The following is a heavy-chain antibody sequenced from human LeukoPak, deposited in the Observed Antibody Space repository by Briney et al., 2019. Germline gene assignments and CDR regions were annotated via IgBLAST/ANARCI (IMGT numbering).Heavy chain of an antibody. V-gene: IGHV4-34*01. CDR3: ARARLGYSYDY. CDR2: INHSGST. J-gene: IGHJ4*02. D-gene: IGHD5-18*01. CDR1: GXSFSGYY. Sequence: SETLSLTCAVYGXSFSGYYWSWIRQPPGKGREWNAEINHSGSTNYNPSLKSRVTTSVDTSKNQFSLKLISVTAADSAVYYCARARLGYSYDYWGQGTLVTVSS.